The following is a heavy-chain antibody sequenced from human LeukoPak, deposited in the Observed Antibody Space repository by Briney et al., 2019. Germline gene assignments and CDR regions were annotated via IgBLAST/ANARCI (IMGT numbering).Heavy chain of an antibody. J-gene: IGHJ5*02. V-gene: IGHV1-69*13. CDR3: ARGFYGDYRGNWFDP. CDR1: GGTFSSYA. D-gene: IGHD4-17*01. CDR2: ITPIFDTV. Sequence: SVKVSCKASGGTFSSYAISWVRQAPGLGLEWMGGITPIFDTVDYTQRFQVRVTITADESTSTAYMELSSLRSEDTAVYYCARGFYGDYRGNWFDPWGQGTLVTVSS.